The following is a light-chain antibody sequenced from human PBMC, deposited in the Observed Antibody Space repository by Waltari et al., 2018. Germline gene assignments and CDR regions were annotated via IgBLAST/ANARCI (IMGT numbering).Light chain of an antibody. J-gene: IGKJ1*01. V-gene: IGKV3-20*01. Sequence: EIVLTQSPGTLSLSPGERATLSCRASQRVGKSLAWYQQKPGQAPRLLIYGASGRATGIPDRFSGGGSGTDFSLTISRLEPEDFAAYHCQHYVSLPVTFGQGTKVEIK. CDR2: GAS. CDR3: QHYVSLPVT. CDR1: QRVGKS.